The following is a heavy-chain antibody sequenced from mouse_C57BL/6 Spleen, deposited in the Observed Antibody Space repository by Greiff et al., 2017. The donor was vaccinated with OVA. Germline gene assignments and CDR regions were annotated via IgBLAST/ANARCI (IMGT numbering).Heavy chain of an antibody. CDR3: ARPYYYGSSAFAY. CDR1: GYTFTSYW. J-gene: IGHJ3*01. CDR2: IYPSDSET. D-gene: IGHD1-1*01. V-gene: IGHV1-61*01. Sequence: QVQLQQPGAELVRPGSSVKLSCKASGYTFTSYWMDWVKQRPGQGLEWIGNIYPSDSETHYNQEFKDKATLTVDKSSSTAYMQLSSLTSEDSAVYYCARPYYYGSSAFAYWGQGTLVTVSA.